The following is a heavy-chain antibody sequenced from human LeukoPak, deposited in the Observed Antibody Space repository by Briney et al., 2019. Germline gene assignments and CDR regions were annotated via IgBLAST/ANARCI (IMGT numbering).Heavy chain of an antibody. CDR1: GYTFTGVY. V-gene: IGHV1-2*02. CDR2: INPQSGAT. D-gene: IGHD3-22*01. Sequence: GASVSVSFKASGYTFTGVYIHWGRQAPGEGLEWMAWINPQSGATNYAQKFQGRVTMTRDMSINTAYMEVTSVRFDDTAVYYCARGGDDSGLYFAYWGQGTLVTVSS. CDR3: ARGGDDSGLYFAY. J-gene: IGHJ4*02.